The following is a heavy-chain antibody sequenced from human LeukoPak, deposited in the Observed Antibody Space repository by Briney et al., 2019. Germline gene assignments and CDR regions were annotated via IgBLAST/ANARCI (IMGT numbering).Heavy chain of an antibody. J-gene: IGHJ4*02. Sequence: GGSLRLSCAASGFTFSGFAMTWVRQAPGKGLEWVSSIGSDYKTHYSESVKGRFAISRDNSKSTLFLQMNSLRAEDTAVYYCTSWVAAIRDYFDYWGQGTLVTVSS. CDR2: IGSDYKT. CDR3: TSWVAAIRDYFDY. D-gene: IGHD2-15*01. CDR1: GFTFSGFA. V-gene: IGHV3-23*01.